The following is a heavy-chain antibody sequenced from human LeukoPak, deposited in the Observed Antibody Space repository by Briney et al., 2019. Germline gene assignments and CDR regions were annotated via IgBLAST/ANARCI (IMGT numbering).Heavy chain of an antibody. J-gene: IGHJ6*03. V-gene: IGHV4-30-4*08. Sequence: SQTLSLTCTVSGGSISSGDYYWSWIRQPPGKGLEWIGYIYYSGSNYYNPSLKSRVTISVDTSKNQFSLKLSSVTAADTAVYYCARGGYYDFWSCLNYYYYMDVWGKGTTVTVSS. CDR3: ARGGYYDFWSCLNYYYYMDV. CDR2: IYYSGSN. D-gene: IGHD3-3*01. CDR1: GGSISSGDYY.